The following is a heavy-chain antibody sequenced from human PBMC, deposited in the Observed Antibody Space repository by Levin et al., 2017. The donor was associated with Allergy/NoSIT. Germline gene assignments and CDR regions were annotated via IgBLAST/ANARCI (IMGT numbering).Heavy chain of an antibody. CDR3: ARDFVSGWMPRFDT. V-gene: IGHV3-30*04. J-gene: IGHJ4*02. CDR1: GFTFNYYA. D-gene: IGHD6-25*01. Sequence: GESLKISCAASGFTFNYYAMHWVRQAPGKGLEWVSLISFDGSNKDYRDSVKGRFTISRDNSKNTLYLEMKNLRPEDTAIYYCARDFVSGWMPRFDTWGQGFLVTVSS. CDR2: ISFDGSNK.